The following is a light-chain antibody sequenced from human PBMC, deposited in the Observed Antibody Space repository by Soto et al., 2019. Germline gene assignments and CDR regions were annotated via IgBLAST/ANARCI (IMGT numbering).Light chain of an antibody. CDR3: QQRSNRTLT. J-gene: IGKJ4*01. V-gene: IGKV3-11*01. Sequence: EIVLTQSPATLSLSPGERATLSCRASQSVSSYLAWYQQKPGQAPRLLIYDASNTATGIPARFSGSGSGTDFTLTISRLEPEDFAVYYCQQRSNRTLTFGGGRKVDIK. CDR1: QSVSSY. CDR2: DAS.